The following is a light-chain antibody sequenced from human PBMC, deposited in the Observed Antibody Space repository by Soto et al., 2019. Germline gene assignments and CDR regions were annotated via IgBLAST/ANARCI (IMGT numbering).Light chain of an antibody. Sequence: DIQMTQPPSTLSASVGDRVTITCRALQSISTWLAWYQQKPEKAPKLLIYKAYSLEVGDTSKFSGSGSGTEFNITISSLQPYDFATYYGQQYNTYPLTFGGGTTVDIK. CDR1: QSISTW. J-gene: IGKJ4*01. CDR2: KAY. CDR3: QQYNTYPLT. V-gene: IGKV1-5*03.